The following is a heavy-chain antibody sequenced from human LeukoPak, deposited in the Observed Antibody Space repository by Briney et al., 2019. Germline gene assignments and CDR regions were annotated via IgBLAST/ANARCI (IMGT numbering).Heavy chain of an antibody. CDR3: ARAPF. V-gene: IGHV1-2*02. Sequence: ASVKVSCKASGYIFTGYYMHWVRQAPGQGLEWMGWINPNTGDTNYAQKFQGRVTMIRDTSITTAYMELSRLRSEDTAVYYCARAPFWGQGTMVTVSS. CDR2: INPNTGDT. J-gene: IGHJ3*01. CDR1: GYIFTGYY.